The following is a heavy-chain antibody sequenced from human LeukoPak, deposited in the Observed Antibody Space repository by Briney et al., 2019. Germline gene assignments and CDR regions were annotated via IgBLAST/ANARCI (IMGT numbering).Heavy chain of an antibody. J-gene: IGHJ4*02. V-gene: IGHV3-23*01. CDR3: AKLQADYYFDY. Sequence: PGGSLRLSCAASGVTFSNYAMNWVRQAPGKGLEWASVVTGGGDITDYADSVKGRFTISRDDSHNTLYLQMNSLRVEGTAVYYCAKLQADYYFDYWGQGTLVTVSS. CDR2: VTGGGDIT. CDR1: GVTFSNYA. D-gene: IGHD6-13*01.